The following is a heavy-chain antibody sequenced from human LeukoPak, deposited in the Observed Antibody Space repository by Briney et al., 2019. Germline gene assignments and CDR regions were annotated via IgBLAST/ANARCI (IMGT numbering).Heavy chain of an antibody. D-gene: IGHD4-23*01. CDR1: GGSFTGYF. V-gene: IGHV4-34*01. Sequence: PSETLSLTCAVYGGSFTGYFWTWIRQPPGKGLEWIGEINHSGSTNYNPSLKSRVTISVDTSKNQFSLKLSSVTAADTAVYYCARDVLTVVPRLAFDIWGQGTMVTVSS. CDR3: ARDVLTVVPRLAFDI. J-gene: IGHJ3*02. CDR2: INHSGST.